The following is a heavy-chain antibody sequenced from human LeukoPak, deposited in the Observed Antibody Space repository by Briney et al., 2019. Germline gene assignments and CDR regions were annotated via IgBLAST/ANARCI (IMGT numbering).Heavy chain of an antibody. V-gene: IGHV1-18*01. CDR2: ISAYNGNT. Sequence: ASVKVSCKASGYTFTSYGISWVRQAPGQGLEWMGWISAYNGNTNYAQKLQGRVTMTTDTSTSTAYMELRSLRSDDTAVYYYARDLPGAVAGTGGYWGQGTLVTVSS. CDR1: GYTFTSYG. D-gene: IGHD6-19*01. J-gene: IGHJ4*02. CDR3: ARDLPGAVAGTGGY.